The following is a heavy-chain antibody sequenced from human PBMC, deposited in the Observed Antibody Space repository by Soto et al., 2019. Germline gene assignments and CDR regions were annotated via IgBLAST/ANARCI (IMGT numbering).Heavy chain of an antibody. J-gene: IGHJ4*02. V-gene: IGHV3-33*01. Sequence: PGGSLRLSCATSGFTFRGYVMHSGRQAPGKGLEWVAGIWHDGSKKYYADSVKGRFTISRDNSKNTLYLEMNSLGAEDTAVYYCARDDDVSGYYSYFGYWGQGTLVTVSS. CDR2: IWHDGSKK. CDR1: GFTFRGYV. D-gene: IGHD3-22*01. CDR3: ARDDDVSGYYSYFGY.